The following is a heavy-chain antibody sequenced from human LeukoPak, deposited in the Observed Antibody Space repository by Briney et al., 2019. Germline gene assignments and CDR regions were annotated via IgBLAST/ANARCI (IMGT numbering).Heavy chain of an antibody. Sequence: GVTLRRSCAASGFTVSSNYMSWVRQAPGKGLEWVSVIYSGGSTYYADSVKGRFTISRDNSKNTLYLQMNSLRAEDTAVYYCARVYCGGDCYSPWGQGTLVTVSS. V-gene: IGHV3-53*01. CDR3: ARVYCGGDCYSP. J-gene: IGHJ5*02. CDR1: GFTVSSNY. CDR2: IYSGGST. D-gene: IGHD2-21*02.